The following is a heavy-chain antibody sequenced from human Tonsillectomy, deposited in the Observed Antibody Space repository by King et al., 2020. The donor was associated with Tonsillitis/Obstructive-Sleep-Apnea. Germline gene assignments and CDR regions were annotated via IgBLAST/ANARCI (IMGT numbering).Heavy chain of an antibody. D-gene: IGHD2-2*01. CDR3: AGNSWDADFLVVPAATNAFYI. J-gene: IGHJ3*02. Sequence: VQLVQSGAEVKKPGSSVKVSCKASGGTFSSYAISWVRQAPGQGLEWMGGIIPIFGTANYAQKFQGRVTITADESTSTAYMELSSLRSEDTAVYYCAGNSWDADFLVVPAATNAFYIWGQGTMVTVSS. CDR1: GGTFSSYA. V-gene: IGHV1-69*12. CDR2: IIPIFGTA.